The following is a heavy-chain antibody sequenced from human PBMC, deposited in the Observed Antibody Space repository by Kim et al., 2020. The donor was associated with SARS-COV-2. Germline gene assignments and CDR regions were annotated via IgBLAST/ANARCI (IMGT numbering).Heavy chain of an antibody. V-gene: IGHV4-31*03. CDR3: ARVRPYYYDSSGYYLTPDFDY. D-gene: IGHD3-22*01. CDR1: GGSISSGGYY. J-gene: IGHJ4*02. Sequence: SETLSLTCTVSGGSISSGGYYWSWIRQHPGKGLEWIGYIYYSGSTYYNPSLKSRVTISVDTSKNQFSLKLSSVTAEDTAGYYCARVRPYYYDSSGYYLTPDFDYWGEETLVTVSS. CDR2: IYYSGST.